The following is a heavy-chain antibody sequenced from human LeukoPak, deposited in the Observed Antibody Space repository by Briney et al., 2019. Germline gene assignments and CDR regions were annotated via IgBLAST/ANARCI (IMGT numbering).Heavy chain of an antibody. CDR1: GFTFSIAW. Sequence: GGPLRLSCAASGFTFSIAWMSWVRQAPGKGLEWVGRIESRGDGETRDYAAPVRDRFIISRDDSKNTLYLQMNSLRTEDTAIYYCAAVGEWLSNAFNTWGQGTLVTVSA. V-gene: IGHV3-15*04. D-gene: IGHD3-3*01. CDR3: AAVGEWLSNAFNT. J-gene: IGHJ3*02. CDR2: IESRGDGETR.